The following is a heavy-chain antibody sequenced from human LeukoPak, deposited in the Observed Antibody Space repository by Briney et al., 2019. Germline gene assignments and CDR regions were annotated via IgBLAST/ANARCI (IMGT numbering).Heavy chain of an antibody. CDR1: GYTFTSYY. J-gene: IGHJ4*02. D-gene: IGHD4-17*01. CDR2: INPSGGST. Sequence: ASVKVSCKVSGYTFTSYYMHWVRQAPGQGLEWMGIINPSGGSTSYAQKFQGRVTMTRDTSTSTVYMELSSLRSEDTAVYYCARANYGKGYFDYWGQGTLVTVSS. V-gene: IGHV1-46*01. CDR3: ARANYGKGYFDY.